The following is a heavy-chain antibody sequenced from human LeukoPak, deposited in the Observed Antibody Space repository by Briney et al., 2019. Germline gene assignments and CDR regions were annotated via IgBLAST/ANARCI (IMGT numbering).Heavy chain of an antibody. CDR1: GFTFSSYT. J-gene: IGHJ4*02. Sequence: PGGSLRLSCSASGFTFSSYTMHGVPQAPGKGLEDVSAISSNGGSTNYADSVKGRFTVSRDNSKNTLYLQMSSLRADDTAVYYCVQPPNGDSSRWGQGNLVTVSS. CDR2: ISSNGGST. V-gene: IGHV3-64D*09. CDR3: VQPPNGDSSR. D-gene: IGHD4-17*01.